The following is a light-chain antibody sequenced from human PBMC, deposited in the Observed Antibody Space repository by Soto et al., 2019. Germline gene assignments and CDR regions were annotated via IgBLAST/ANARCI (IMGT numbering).Light chain of an antibody. CDR1: QAIRKD. CDR2: AAS. Sequence: AIQMTQSPSSLSAAGGDRVTITCRASQAIRKDLGWYQQKPGKAPKLLIYAASSLQGGVPSRFRGSGSGTDFTLTISSLQPEDFATYYCLQDSRYPWTFAQGTKVQL. J-gene: IGKJ1*01. CDR3: LQDSRYPWT. V-gene: IGKV1-6*01.